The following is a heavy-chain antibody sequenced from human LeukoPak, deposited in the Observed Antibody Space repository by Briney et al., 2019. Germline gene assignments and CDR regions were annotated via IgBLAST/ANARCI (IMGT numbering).Heavy chain of an antibody. V-gene: IGHV3-7*03. Sequence: GGSLRLSCVASGFTFSRYWMTWVRQTPEKGLEWVANIKPDGTEQYYVESVRGRFTISRDNAKNTLYLQMNSLRAEDTAVYYCARDAFDYWGQGTLVTVSS. CDR1: GFTFSRYW. CDR3: ARDAFDY. J-gene: IGHJ4*02. CDR2: IKPDGTEQ.